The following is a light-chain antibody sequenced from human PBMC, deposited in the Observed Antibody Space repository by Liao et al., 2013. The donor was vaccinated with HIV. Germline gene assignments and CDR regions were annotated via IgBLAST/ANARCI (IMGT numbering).Light chain of an antibody. V-gene: IGLV3-1*01. Sequence: SYDLTQPPSVSVSPGQTARITCSGDKLGDKYVCWYQQKPGQSPLLVTYQDTKRPSGIPERFSGSNSGNTATLTISGTQAMDEADYYCQAWDSTIAYVFGTGTKVTVL. J-gene: IGLJ1*01. CDR1: KLGDKY. CDR3: QAWDSTIAYV. CDR2: QDT.